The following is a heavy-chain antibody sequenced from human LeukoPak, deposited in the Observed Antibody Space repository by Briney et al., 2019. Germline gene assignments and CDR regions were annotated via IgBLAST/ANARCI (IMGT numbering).Heavy chain of an antibody. Sequence: GGSLRLSCAASGFTFSSYAMSWVRQAPGKGLEWVSAISGSGGSTYYADSVKGRFTISRDNSKNTLYLQMNSLRAEDTAVYYCALRITMIVVVITAAPDGFFDYWGQGTLVTVPS. V-gene: IGHV3-23*01. CDR1: GFTFSSYA. D-gene: IGHD3-22*01. J-gene: IGHJ4*02. CDR3: ALRITMIVVVITAAPDGFFDY. CDR2: ISGSGGST.